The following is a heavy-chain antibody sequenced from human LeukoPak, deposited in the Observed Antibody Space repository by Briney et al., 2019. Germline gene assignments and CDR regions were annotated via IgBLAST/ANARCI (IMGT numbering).Heavy chain of an antibody. Sequence: PSETLSLTCPVSGGSISNYYYWTWIRQPPGKGLEWIGYVYYTGSTNFNPSLKSRVTMSLDTSRNQFSLKLTSLTAADTAVYYCARGAMATTPFFDDWGQGTLVTVSS. V-gene: IGHV4-59*01. CDR3: ARGAMATTPFFDD. CDR2: VYYTGST. CDR1: GGSISNYY. D-gene: IGHD5-24*01. J-gene: IGHJ4*02.